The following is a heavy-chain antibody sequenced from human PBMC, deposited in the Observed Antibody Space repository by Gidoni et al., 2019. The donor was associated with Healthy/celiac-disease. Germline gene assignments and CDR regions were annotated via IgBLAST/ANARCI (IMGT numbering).Heavy chain of an antibody. Sequence: EVQLLESGGGLVQPGRSLRLSCAASGFPFSSYAMSWVRQAPGKGLEWVSTISGSGGSTYYADSVKGRFTISRDNSKNTLYLQMNSLRVEDTAVYYCAKDSTSILWWQYWGQGTLVTVSS. CDR1: GFPFSSYA. J-gene: IGHJ4*02. V-gene: IGHV3-23*01. D-gene: IGHD2-21*01. CDR2: ISGSGGST. CDR3: AKDSTSILWWQY.